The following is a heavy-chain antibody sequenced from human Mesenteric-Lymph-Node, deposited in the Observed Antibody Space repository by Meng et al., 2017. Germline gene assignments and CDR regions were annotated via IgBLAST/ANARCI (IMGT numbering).Heavy chain of an antibody. CDR3: AKESSITMVRGVEYYYYGMDV. CDR1: GFTFSSYA. CDR2: ISGSGGST. D-gene: IGHD3-10*01. V-gene: IGHV3-23*01. J-gene: IGHJ6*02. Sequence: GESLKISCAASGFTFSSYAMSWVRQAPGKGLEWVSAISGSGGSTYYADSVKGRFTISRDNSKNTLYLQMNSLRAEDTAVYYCAKESSITMVRGVEYYYYGMDVWGQGTTVTVSS.